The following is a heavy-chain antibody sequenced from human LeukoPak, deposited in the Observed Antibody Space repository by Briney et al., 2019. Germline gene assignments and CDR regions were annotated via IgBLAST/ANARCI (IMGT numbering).Heavy chain of an antibody. CDR3: ARGEDFKSSRFDP. CDR1: GGSISSYY. V-gene: IGHV4-4*09. J-gene: IGHJ5*02. Sequence: PSETLSLTCTVSGGSISSYYWSWIRQPPGKGLEWIGYIYTSGSTNYNPSLKSRVTISVDTSKNQFSLKLSSVTAADTAVYYCARGEDFKSSRFDPWGQGTLVTVSS. CDR2: IYTSGST. D-gene: IGHD1-26*01.